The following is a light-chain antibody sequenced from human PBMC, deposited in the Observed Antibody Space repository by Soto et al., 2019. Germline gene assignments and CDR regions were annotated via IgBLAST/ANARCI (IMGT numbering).Light chain of an antibody. J-gene: IGLJ2*01. CDR2: EVT. CDR1: SSDVGGYHY. Sequence: QSALTQPPSASGSPGQSVTISCTGTSSDVGGYHYVSWYQQHPGKAPKLMIHEVTKRPSGVPDRFSGSKSGNTASLTVSGLQGEDEADHYCSSYAGSNNLVFGGGTKVTVL. CDR3: SSYAGSNNLV. V-gene: IGLV2-8*01.